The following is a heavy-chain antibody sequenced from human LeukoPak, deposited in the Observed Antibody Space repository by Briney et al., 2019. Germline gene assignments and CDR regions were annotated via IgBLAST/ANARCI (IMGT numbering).Heavy chain of an antibody. CDR2: SNWNGGST. CDR1: GFTFDDYG. J-gene: IGHJ4*02. CDR3: ARDLPSYGSGSLSSFDY. V-gene: IGHV3-20*01. D-gene: IGHD3-10*01. Sequence: GGALRLSCGASGFTFDDYGMRWGRRAPGKGVEWVYGSNWNGGSTGYADSVKCRFTISRDNAKNSLYLQMNSLSAEDTALCHCARDLPSYGSGSLSSFDYWGQGTLVTVSS.